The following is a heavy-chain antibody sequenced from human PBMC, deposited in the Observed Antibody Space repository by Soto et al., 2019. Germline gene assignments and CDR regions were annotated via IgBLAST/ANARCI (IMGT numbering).Heavy chain of an antibody. V-gene: IGHV3-7*03. CDR2: IKQDGSEK. D-gene: IGHD3-3*01. CDR1: GFTFSSYC. CDR3: AREXVTYYDFWSGSYDAFDI. J-gene: IGHJ3*02. Sequence: GSLRLSCAASGFTFSSYCMSWVRQAPGKGLEWVANIKQDGSEKYYVDSVKGRFTISRDNAKNSLYLQMNSLRAEDTAVYYCAREXVTYYDFWSGSYDAFDIWGQGTVVTVSS.